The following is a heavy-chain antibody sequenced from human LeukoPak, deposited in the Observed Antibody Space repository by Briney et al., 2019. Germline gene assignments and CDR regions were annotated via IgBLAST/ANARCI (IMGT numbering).Heavy chain of an antibody. J-gene: IGHJ4*02. D-gene: IGHD1-26*01. Sequence: GRSLRLSCAASGFTFSSYGMHWVRQAPGKGLEWVAVISYDGSNKYYADSVKGRFTISRDNSKNTLYLQMNSLRAEDTAVYYCAKGPKWELNAIDYWGQGTLVTVSS. CDR2: ISYDGSNK. V-gene: IGHV3-30*18. CDR3: AKGPKWELNAIDY. CDR1: GFTFSSYG.